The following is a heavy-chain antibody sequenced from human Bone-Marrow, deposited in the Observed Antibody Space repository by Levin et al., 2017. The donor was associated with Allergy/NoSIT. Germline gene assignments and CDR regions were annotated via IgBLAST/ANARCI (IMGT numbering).Heavy chain of an antibody. J-gene: IGHJ6*02. CDR1: GFTFSSYG. CDR2: ISGYNGYT. V-gene: IGHV1-18*01. D-gene: IGHD3-22*01. Sequence: AASVKVSCKSSGFTFSSYGIHWVRQAPGQGLEWMGWISGYNGYTKFAQKFQGRVTMTTDTSTSTAYMEVRSLRSDDTAVYYCARGDSSDNYPPLGYHYYGMDVWGQGTTVTVSS. CDR3: ARGDSSDNYPPLGYHYYGMDV.